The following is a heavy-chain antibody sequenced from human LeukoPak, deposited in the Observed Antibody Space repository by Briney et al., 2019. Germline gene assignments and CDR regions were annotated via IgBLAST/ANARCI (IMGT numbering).Heavy chain of an antibody. CDR1: GXSFSGYY. D-gene: IGHD1-1*01. J-gene: IGHJ5*02. V-gene: IGHV4-59*01. CDR2: ISYSGST. CDR3: AREGTAGTNLNWFDP. Sequence: SETLSLTCAVYGXSFSGYYWSWIRQPPGKGLEWIGYISYSGSTNFNPSLKSRVTISVDTSKNQFSLKLSSVTAADTAVYYCAREGTAGTNLNWFDPWGQGTLVTVSS.